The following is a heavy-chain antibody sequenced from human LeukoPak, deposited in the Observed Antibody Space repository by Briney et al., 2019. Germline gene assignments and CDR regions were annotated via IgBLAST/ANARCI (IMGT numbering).Heavy chain of an antibody. CDR2: TSYDGSKK. D-gene: IGHD5-12*01. CDR3: ARARGYSGYDPGDY. Sequence: PGGSRRLSCAASGFTFSSYAMHWVRQAPGKGLEWVAVTSYDGSKKYYADSVKGRFTISRDNSKNTLYLQMSSLRAEDTAVYYCARARGYSGYDPGDYWGQGTLVTVSS. V-gene: IGHV3-30-3*01. J-gene: IGHJ4*02. CDR1: GFTFSSYA.